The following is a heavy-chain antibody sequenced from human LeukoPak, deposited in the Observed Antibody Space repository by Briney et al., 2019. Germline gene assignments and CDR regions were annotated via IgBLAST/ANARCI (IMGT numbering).Heavy chain of an antibody. V-gene: IGHV4-30-2*01. CDR3: ARGGNDYGDYALDY. CDR1: GGSISSGGYS. Sequence: SETLSLTCAVSGGSISSGGYSWSWIRQPPGTGLEWIGYIYHSRSTYYNPSLKSRVTISVDRSKNQFSLKLSSVTAADTAVYYCARGGNDYGDYALDYWGQGTLVTVSS. D-gene: IGHD4-17*01. CDR2: IYHSRST. J-gene: IGHJ4*02.